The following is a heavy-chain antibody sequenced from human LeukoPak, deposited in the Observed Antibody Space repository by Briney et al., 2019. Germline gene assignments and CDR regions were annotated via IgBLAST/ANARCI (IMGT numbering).Heavy chain of an antibody. CDR3: AGGYSSGWYR. V-gene: IGHV4-34*01. Sequence: KPSETLSLTCAVYGGSFSDYYGSWIRQRPGKGLEWIGEINHSGTAVFNLSLQSRITISVDSSKRQLSLRLTSVTAADTAVYCCAGGYSSGWYRWGQGTPVTVSS. CDR2: INHSGTA. D-gene: IGHD6-19*01. J-gene: IGHJ4*02. CDR1: GGSFSDYY.